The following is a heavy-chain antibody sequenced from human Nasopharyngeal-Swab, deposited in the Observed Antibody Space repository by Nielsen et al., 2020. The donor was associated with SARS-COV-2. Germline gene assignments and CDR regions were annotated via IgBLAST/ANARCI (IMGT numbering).Heavy chain of an antibody. Sequence: ASVKVSCKASGYTFTGYAMNWVRQAPGQGLEWMGWINTNTGNPTYAQGFTGRFVFSLDTSVSTAYLQISSLKAEDTAVYYCARDPNTITIFGVVIRLGWFDPWGQGTLVTVSS. D-gene: IGHD3-3*01. CDR2: INTNTGNP. CDR1: GYTFTGYA. V-gene: IGHV7-4-1*02. CDR3: ARDPNTITIFGVVIRLGWFDP. J-gene: IGHJ5*02.